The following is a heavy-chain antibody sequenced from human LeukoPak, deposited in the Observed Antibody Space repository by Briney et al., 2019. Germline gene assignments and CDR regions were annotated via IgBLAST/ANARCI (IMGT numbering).Heavy chain of an antibody. CDR2: ISYDGSNK. CDR1: GFTFSSYA. V-gene: IGHV3-30-3*01. Sequence: DPGGSLRLSCAASGFTFSSYAMHWVRQAPGKGPEWVAVISYDGSNKYYADSVKGRFTISRDNSKNTLYLQMNSLRAEDTVVYYCARSSSSSDAFDIWGQGTMVTVSS. CDR3: ARSSSSSDAFDI. J-gene: IGHJ3*02. D-gene: IGHD2-15*01.